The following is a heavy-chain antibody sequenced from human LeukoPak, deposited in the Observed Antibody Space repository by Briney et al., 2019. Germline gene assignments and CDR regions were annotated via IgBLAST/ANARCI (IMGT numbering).Heavy chain of an antibody. D-gene: IGHD1-26*01. J-gene: IGHJ3*02. CDR2: IKQDGSEK. V-gene: IGHV3-7*01. Sequence: PGGSLRLSCAASGFTFSRYWMSWVRQAPGKGLEWVANIKQDGSEKYYVDPVKGRFTVSRDNAKNSLYLQMNSLRAEDTAVYYCASLPKREQVNNDAFDIWGQGTMVTVSS. CDR3: ASLPKREQVNNDAFDI. CDR1: GFTFSRYW.